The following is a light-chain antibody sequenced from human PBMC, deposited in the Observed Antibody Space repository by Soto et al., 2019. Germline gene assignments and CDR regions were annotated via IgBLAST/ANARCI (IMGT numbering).Light chain of an antibody. V-gene: IGKV3-15*01. CDR1: QSVSSN. CDR3: QQYNNWPPFT. Sequence: EIVMTQSPATLSVSPGERATLSCRASQSVSSNLAWYQQNPGQAPRLLIYGASTRATGIPARLSGSGSGTEFTHTISSLQSEDFAVYYCQQYNNWPPFTFGPGTKVDIK. J-gene: IGKJ3*01. CDR2: GAS.